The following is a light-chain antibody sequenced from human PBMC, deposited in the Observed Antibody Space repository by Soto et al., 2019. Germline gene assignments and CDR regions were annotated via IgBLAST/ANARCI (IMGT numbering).Light chain of an antibody. CDR1: SSDVGGYNY. CDR2: EVS. Sequence: QSALTQPASVSGSPGQSITISCTGTSSDVGGYNYVSWYQQHPGKAPKLMIYEVSNRPSGVSNRFSGSKSGNTASLTISGLQAEDEADYYCSSYTSSGTLKVVFGGGTKLTVL. J-gene: IGLJ2*01. CDR3: SSYTSSGTLKVV. V-gene: IGLV2-14*01.